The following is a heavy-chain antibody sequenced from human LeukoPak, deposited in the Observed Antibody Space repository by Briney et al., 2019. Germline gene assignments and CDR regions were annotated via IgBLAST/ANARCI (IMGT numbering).Heavy chain of an antibody. D-gene: IGHD2-2*01. CDR1: GYTFTGYY. CDR3: AREAHCSSTSCFDDY. V-gene: IGHV1-2*02. CDR2: INPNSGGT. J-gene: IGHJ4*02. Sequence: ASVKVSCKASGYTFTGYYMHWVRQAPGQGLEWMGWINPNSGGTNYAQKFQGRVTMTRDTSISTAYMELSRLRSDDTAVYYCAREAHCSSTSCFDDYWGQGTLVTVSS.